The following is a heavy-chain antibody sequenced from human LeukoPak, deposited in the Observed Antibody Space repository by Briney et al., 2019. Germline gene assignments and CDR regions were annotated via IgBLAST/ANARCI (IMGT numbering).Heavy chain of an antibody. CDR1: GGSFSGYY. Sequence: TSETLSLTCAVYGGSFSGYYWSWIRQPPGKGLEWIGEINHSGSTNYNPSLKSRVTISVDTSKNQFSLKLSSVTAADTAVYYCASRYYYDSSGYPHPFDYWGQGTLVTVSS. D-gene: IGHD3-22*01. V-gene: IGHV4-34*01. J-gene: IGHJ4*02. CDR2: INHSGST. CDR3: ASRYYYDSSGYPHPFDY.